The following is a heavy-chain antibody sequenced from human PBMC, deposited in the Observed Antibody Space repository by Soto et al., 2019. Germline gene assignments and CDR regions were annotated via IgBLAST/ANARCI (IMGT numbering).Heavy chain of an antibody. V-gene: IGHV5-51*01. CDR2: IYPDDSET. CDR3: ARHAVLAASISWFDP. J-gene: IGHJ5*02. CDR1: GYSFTTHW. Sequence: PGESLKISCKGSGYSFTTHWLGWVRQMPGKGLEWMGIIYPDDSETRYSPSFQGQVTISVDKSINTTYLQWRSLKASDTAVYYCARHAVLAASISWFDPWGQGTLVTVSS. D-gene: IGHD6-13*01.